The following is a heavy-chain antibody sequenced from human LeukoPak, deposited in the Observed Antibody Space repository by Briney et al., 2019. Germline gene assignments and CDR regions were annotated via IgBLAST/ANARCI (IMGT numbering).Heavy chain of an antibody. CDR3: ARGRRMALGAFGI. Sequence: PSETLSLTCAVYGGSFNGYYWTWIRQPPGKGLEWIGEINHSGSTNYNPSLKSRVTISVDTSKNQFSLKLSSVTAADTAVYYCARGRRMALGAFGIWGQGTMVTVSS. D-gene: IGHD5-24*01. CDR2: INHSGST. J-gene: IGHJ3*02. V-gene: IGHV4-34*01. CDR1: GGSFNGYY.